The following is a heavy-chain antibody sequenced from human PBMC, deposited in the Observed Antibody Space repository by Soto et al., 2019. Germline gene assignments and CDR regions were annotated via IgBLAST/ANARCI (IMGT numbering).Heavy chain of an antibody. J-gene: IGHJ4*02. CDR3: ARGVQASGMGY. CDR2: TYYRSKWFY. D-gene: IGHD6-13*01. V-gene: IGHV6-1*01. CDR1: GDSVSGNSAA. Sequence: SQPLSLTCAISGDSVSGNSAAWNWIRQSPSRGLEWLGRTYYRSKWFYDYGLSVRGRITINPDTPKNQFSLQLSSVTPEDSAVYYCARGVQASGMGYWGQGILVTVSS.